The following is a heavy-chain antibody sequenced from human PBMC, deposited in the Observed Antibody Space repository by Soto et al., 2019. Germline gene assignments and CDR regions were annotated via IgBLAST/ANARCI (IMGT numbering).Heavy chain of an antibody. Sequence: PGGSLRLSCTASGFTFGSYAMHWVRQAPGKGLEWVAVISYDGSNKYDADSVKGRFTISRDNSKNTLYLQMNSLRAEDTAVYYCARVPSQQWLATYYFDYWGQGTLVTVSS. CDR1: GFTFGSYA. CDR3: ARVPSQQWLATYYFDY. J-gene: IGHJ4*02. D-gene: IGHD6-19*01. CDR2: ISYDGSNK. V-gene: IGHV3-30-3*01.